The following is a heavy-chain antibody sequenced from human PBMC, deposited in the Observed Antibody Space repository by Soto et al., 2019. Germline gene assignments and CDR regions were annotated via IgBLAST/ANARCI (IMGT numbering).Heavy chain of an antibody. Sequence: SETLSLTCNVSGGSIRSYYWSWIRQPAGKPLEWIGRIYTTGSTNYNPSLKSRVTMSIDTTKSQFSLKVSSVTAADTAVYYCAREGASGFGMDVWGQGTTVTVSS. CDR1: GGSIRSYY. V-gene: IGHV4-4*07. J-gene: IGHJ6*02. CDR2: IYTTGST. CDR3: AREGASGFGMDV. D-gene: IGHD1-26*01.